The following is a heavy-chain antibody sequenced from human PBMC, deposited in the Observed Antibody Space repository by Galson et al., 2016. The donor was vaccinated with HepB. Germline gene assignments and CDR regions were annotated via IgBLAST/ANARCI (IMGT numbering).Heavy chain of an antibody. CDR3: ARHLTTSGTRGFDY. V-gene: IGHV4-4*02. Sequence: QVQLQESGPGLVKPSETLSLTCSVSGVPISSTRWWSWVRQPPGRGLEWIGETYVGGNTTYNPSLTIRITISVDKSKNELSLKLMSVTAADTAVYYCARHLTTSGTRGFDYWGPGTLVTVSS. J-gene: IGHJ4*02. CDR2: TYVGGNT. D-gene: IGHD6-13*01. CDR1: GVPISSTRW.